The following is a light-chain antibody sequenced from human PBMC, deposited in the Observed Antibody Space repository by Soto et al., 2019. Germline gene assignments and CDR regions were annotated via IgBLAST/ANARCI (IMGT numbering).Light chain of an antibody. CDR2: AAS. Sequence: DIQMTQSPSSVSASVGDRVTITCRASQGISSWLAWYQQKPGKAPKLLIYAASSLQSGVPSRFSGSGSGTXXXXXXXXLQPXDFXXXXXXXANSFPITFGQGTRLEIK. J-gene: IGKJ5*01. V-gene: IGKV1D-12*01. CDR1: QGISSW. CDR3: XXANSFPIT.